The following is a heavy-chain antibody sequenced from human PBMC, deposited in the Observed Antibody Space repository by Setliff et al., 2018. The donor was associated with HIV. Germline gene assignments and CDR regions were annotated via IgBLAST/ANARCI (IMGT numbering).Heavy chain of an antibody. J-gene: IGHJ3*02. D-gene: IGHD3-22*01. V-gene: IGHV4-59*08. CDR1: GDSISSYF. Sequence: SETLSLTCTVSGDSISSYFWSWIRQPPGKGLEWIGYIYYNGNTHYNPSLKSRVTISVDTSKNHVSLRLNSVTAADTAVYHCARGDTYYHDRSGYVKSALDAFDIWGRGTMVTVSS. CDR2: IYYNGNT. CDR3: ARGDTYYHDRSGYVKSALDAFDI.